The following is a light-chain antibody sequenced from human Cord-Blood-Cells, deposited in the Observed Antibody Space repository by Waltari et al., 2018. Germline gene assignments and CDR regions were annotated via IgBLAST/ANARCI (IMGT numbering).Light chain of an antibody. Sequence: QSVLTQPPSAPGTPGRRVAFPCSGSRSNIGSNTINWYQQLPGTAPKLLIYSNNQRPSGVPDRFSGSKSGTSASLAISGLQSEDEADYYCAAWDDSLNGPVFGGGTKLTVL. V-gene: IGLV1-44*01. CDR1: RSNIGSNT. J-gene: IGLJ3*02. CDR2: SNN. CDR3: AAWDDSLNGPV.